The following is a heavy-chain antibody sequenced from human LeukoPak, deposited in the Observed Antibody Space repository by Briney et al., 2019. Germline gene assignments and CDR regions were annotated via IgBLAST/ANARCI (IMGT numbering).Heavy chain of an antibody. V-gene: IGHV4-59*08. Sequence: SETLSLTCTVSGGSISTDYWTWIRQPPGKGLEWIAYVFSSGATSYNPSLKSRVTISLDTSKKRFSLGLNSVTAADTAVYYCVRLKVGAYFDLWGRGTLSLSPQ. D-gene: IGHD3-16*01. CDR2: VFSSGAT. J-gene: IGHJ2*01. CDR1: GGSISTDY. CDR3: VRLKVGAYFDL.